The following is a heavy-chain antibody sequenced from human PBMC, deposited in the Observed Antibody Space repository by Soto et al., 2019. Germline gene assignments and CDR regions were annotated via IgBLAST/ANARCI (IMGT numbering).Heavy chain of an antibody. Sequence: GGSLRLSCAASGFTFSSYSMNWVRQAPGKGLEWVSYISSSSSTIYYADSVKGRFTISRDNAKNSLYLQMNSLRAEDTAVYYCAVLGTDYGDSRWGQGTLVTVSS. CDR1: GFTFSSYS. V-gene: IGHV3-48*01. D-gene: IGHD4-17*01. J-gene: IGHJ4*02. CDR3: AVLGTDYGDSR. CDR2: ISSSSSTI.